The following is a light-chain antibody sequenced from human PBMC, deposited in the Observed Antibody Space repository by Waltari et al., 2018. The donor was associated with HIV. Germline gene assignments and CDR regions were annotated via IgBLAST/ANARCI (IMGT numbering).Light chain of an antibody. V-gene: IGLV2-14*03. CDR3: SSFTSSNTLV. CDR2: DVT. Sequence: QSALTQPASVSGSPGQSIAISCTGTSSDVGGYSYVSWYQQHPGKAPKLIIYDVTTRPSGLSDRFSDSKSGNTASLTSSGLQAEDEADYYCSSFTSSNTLVFGTGTKVTVV. CDR1: SSDVGGYSY. J-gene: IGLJ1*01.